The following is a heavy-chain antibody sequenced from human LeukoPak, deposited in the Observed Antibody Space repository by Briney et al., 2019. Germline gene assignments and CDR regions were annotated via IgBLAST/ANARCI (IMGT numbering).Heavy chain of an antibody. V-gene: IGHV3-21*01. CDR2: ISSSSSYI. CDR3: TRDKDTTMVTPPYYYYYYYMDV. D-gene: IGHD5-18*01. J-gene: IGHJ6*03. Sequence: GGSLRLSCAASGFTFSSYSMNWVRQAPGKGLEWVSSISSSSSYIYYADSVKGRFTISRDNAKNSLYLQMNSLRAEDTAVYYCTRDKDTTMVTPPYYYYYYYMDVWGKGTTVTVSS. CDR1: GFTFSSYS.